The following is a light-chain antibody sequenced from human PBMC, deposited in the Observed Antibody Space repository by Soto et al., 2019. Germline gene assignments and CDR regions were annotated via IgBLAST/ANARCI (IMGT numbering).Light chain of an antibody. CDR1: SSDVGGYNS. Sequence: QAVVTQPPSASGSPGQSVIISCTGTSSDVGGYNSVSWYQHHPGKAPKLMIFEVNQRPSGVPDRFSGSKSGNTASLTVSGLQAEDEADYYCSSYAGSNTVIFGGGTKLTVL. CDR3: SSYAGSNTVI. V-gene: IGLV2-8*01. CDR2: EVN. J-gene: IGLJ2*01.